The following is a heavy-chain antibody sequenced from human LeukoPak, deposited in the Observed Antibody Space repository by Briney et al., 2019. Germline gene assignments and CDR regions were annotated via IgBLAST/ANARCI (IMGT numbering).Heavy chain of an antibody. Sequence: ASVKVSCKASGYTFTGYYMHWVRQAPGQGLEWMGWINPNSGGTNYAQKFQGRLTMTRDTSISTAYMELSRLRSDDTAVYYCARTYMIYDAFDIWGQGTMVTVSS. V-gene: IGHV1-2*02. D-gene: IGHD3-16*01. J-gene: IGHJ3*02. CDR1: GYTFTGYY. CDR3: ARTYMIYDAFDI. CDR2: INPNSGGT.